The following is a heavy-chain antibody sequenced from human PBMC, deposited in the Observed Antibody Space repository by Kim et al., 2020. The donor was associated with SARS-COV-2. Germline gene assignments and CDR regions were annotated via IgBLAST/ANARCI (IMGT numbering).Heavy chain of an antibody. J-gene: IGHJ4*02. CDR3: AREYGAYGDSPFGY. CDR1: GXTFSNYW. Sequence: GGSLRLSCAXSGXTFSNYWMTWVRQAPGKGLEWVADIKHDGRRKYYVDSVKGRFTISRDNAKNSLYLQMNSLRAEDTAVYYCAREYGAYGDSPFGYWGQG. CDR2: IKHDGRRK. V-gene: IGHV3-7*01. D-gene: IGHD4-17*01.